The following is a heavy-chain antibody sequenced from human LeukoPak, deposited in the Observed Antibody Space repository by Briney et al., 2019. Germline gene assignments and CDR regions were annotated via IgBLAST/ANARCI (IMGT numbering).Heavy chain of an antibody. D-gene: IGHD6-13*01. V-gene: IGHV1-8*01. J-gene: IGHJ5*02. Sequence: GASVKVSCKASGYTFTNYDINWVRQTTGHGPEWMGWINPKSGSTGYAQKFQDRVIMTRNTSISTAYMELSSLRSEDTAIYYCARGYHSSSWYINWFDPWGQGTLVTVSS. CDR1: GYTFTNYD. CDR2: INPKSGST. CDR3: ARGYHSSSWYINWFDP.